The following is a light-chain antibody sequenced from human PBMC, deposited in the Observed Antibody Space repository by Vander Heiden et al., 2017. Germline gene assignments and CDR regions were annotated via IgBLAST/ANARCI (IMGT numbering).Light chain of an antibody. CDR2: AAS. J-gene: IGKJ2*01. Sequence: DIQMTQSPSSLSASVGDRVTITCRASQSIANYLNWYQQKPGKAPKLLIFAASTLESGVPSRFSGSGSGTDFTLTISRLQPEDFATYYCQHTDNTPRTFGQGTKMEIK. CDR3: QHTDNTPRT. V-gene: IGKV1-39*01. CDR1: QSIANY.